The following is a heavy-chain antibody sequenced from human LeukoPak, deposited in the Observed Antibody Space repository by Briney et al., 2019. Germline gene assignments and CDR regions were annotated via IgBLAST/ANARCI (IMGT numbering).Heavy chain of an antibody. D-gene: IGHD5-12*01. CDR2: IGSSSSYI. CDR1: GFTFSSYS. V-gene: IGHV3-21*01. CDR3: ARIKGEWLRYFFDY. Sequence: GGSLRLSCAASGFTFSSYSMNWVRQAPGKGLEWVSSIGSSSSYIYYADSVKGRFTISRDNAKNSLYLQMNSLRAEDTAVYYCARIKGEWLRYFFDYWGQGTLVTVSS. J-gene: IGHJ4*02.